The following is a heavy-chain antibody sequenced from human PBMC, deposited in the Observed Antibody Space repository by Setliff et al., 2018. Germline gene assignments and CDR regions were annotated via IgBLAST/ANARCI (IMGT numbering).Heavy chain of an antibody. V-gene: IGHV4-39*01. Sequence: SETLSLTCTVSGGSLSGSLRGYAVFWGWIRQSPGKELEWIGSAYYNGDSYYNPSLKNRVTMSVDTSRNQFSLHLISVTAADTAVYYCARHVGTRSRGYNYYYYFMDVWGKGTTVTVSS. CDR3: ARHVGTRSRGYNYYYYFMDV. CDR1: GGSLSGSLRGYAVF. CDR2: AYYNGDS. J-gene: IGHJ6*03. D-gene: IGHD3-10*01.